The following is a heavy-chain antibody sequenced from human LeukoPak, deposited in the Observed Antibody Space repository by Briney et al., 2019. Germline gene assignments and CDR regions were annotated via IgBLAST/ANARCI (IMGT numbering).Heavy chain of an antibody. J-gene: IGHJ4*02. CDR1: GFTFSSYW. V-gene: IGHV3-7*02. Sequence: GGSLRLSCVASGFTFSSYWMSWVRQAPGKGLEWVANIKQDGSEKDYVDSVKGRFTISRDNAKNSLYLQMNSLRAEDTAVYYCARGVTVTTDFWGQGTLVTVSS. CDR2: IKQDGSEK. D-gene: IGHD4-17*01. CDR3: ARGVTVTTDF.